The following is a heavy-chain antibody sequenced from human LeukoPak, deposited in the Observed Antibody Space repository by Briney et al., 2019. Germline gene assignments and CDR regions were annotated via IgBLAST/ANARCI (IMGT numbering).Heavy chain of an antibody. CDR1: GYTFTGYN. CDR3: ARGLSGPYYYYYMDV. D-gene: IGHD2-15*01. V-gene: IGHV1-2*02. Sequence: GASVTVSCKASGYTFTGYNIHWVRQAPGQGLEWMGWINPNNGGTNYAQKFQGRVTMTRDTSISTAYMELSRLRSDDTAVYYCARGLSGPYYYYYMDVWGKGTTVTVSS. CDR2: INPNNGGT. J-gene: IGHJ6*03.